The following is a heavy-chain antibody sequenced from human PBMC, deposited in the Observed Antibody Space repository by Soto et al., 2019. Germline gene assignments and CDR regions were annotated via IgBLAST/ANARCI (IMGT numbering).Heavy chain of an antibody. CDR3: ARVHYDILTAYSYYFDS. Sequence: SETLSLTCTVSGDSMSPNYWGWIRQPPGKGLEWIGYIYYSGSISYKSSLKSRVTISVDTSRNQFSLRLSSVTAADTAVYYCARVHYDILTAYSYYFDSWGQGNLVTVSS. CDR2: IYYSGSI. V-gene: IGHV4-59*01. CDR1: GDSMSPNY. D-gene: IGHD3-9*01. J-gene: IGHJ4*02.